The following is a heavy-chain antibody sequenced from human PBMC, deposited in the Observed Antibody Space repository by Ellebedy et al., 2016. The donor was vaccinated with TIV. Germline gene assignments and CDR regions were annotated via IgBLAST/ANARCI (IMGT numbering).Heavy chain of an antibody. CDR1: GFTFSSNG. V-gene: IGHV3-23*01. J-gene: IGHJ4*02. CDR3: VSVMWPVPGPVDPFDY. Sequence: PGGFLRLSCAASGFTFSSNGLHWVRKAPGKGLEWPSVITGDGDTPYYADPVKGRFTISRDNSKNTLFLQLSSLRAEDTAVFYCVSVMWPVPGPVDPFDYWGQGTPVTVSS. D-gene: IGHD6-19*01. CDR2: ITGDGDTP.